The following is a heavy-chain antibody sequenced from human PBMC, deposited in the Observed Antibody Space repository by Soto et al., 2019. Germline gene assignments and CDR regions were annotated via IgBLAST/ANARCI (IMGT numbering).Heavy chain of an antibody. V-gene: IGHV5-51*01. Sequence: GESLKISCTGSGYRFTSYWIGWVRQMPGKGLEWMGIIYPGDSDTRYSPSFQGQVTISADKSISTAYLQWSSLKASDTAMYYCARHELTDAFDIWGQGTMVTVSS. CDR3: ARHELTDAFDI. D-gene: IGHD1-7*01. J-gene: IGHJ3*02. CDR2: IYPGDSDT. CDR1: GYRFTSYW.